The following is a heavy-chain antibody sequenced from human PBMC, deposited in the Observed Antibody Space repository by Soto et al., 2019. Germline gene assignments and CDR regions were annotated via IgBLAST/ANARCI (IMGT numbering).Heavy chain of an antibody. V-gene: IGHV3-23*01. Sequence: EVQLLESGGGLVQPGGSLRLSCAASGFTFSSYAMSWVRQAPGKGLERVSAISGSGGSTYYAGSVKGRFTIYRDNSKHTLYLQQNSLTAEDTAVYYCANHDYYGDYGPAEYFQHWGQGTLVTVSS. CDR2: ISGSGGST. D-gene: IGHD4-17*01. J-gene: IGHJ1*01. CDR3: ANHDYYGDYGPAEYFQH. CDR1: GFTFSSYA.